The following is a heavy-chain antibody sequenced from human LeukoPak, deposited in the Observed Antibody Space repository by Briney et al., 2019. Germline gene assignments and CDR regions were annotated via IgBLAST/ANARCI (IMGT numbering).Heavy chain of an antibody. D-gene: IGHD6-19*01. J-gene: IGHJ4*02. CDR2: IFYNGNT. V-gene: IGHV4-61*08. CDR3: ARHGTVISSGYDY. Sequence: PSETLSLTCTVSGGSISSGDYYWSWIRQPPGKGLEWFGHIFYNGNTNYNPSLKSRITISLDTSKNQFSLKLSSVTAADTAVYYCARHGTVISSGYDYWGQGTLVTVSS. CDR1: GGSISSGDYY.